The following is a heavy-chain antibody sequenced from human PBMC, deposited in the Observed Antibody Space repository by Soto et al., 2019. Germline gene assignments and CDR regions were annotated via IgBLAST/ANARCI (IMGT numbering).Heavy chain of an antibody. CDR2: IGSRGETYAT. Sequence: EVQLVESGGGLVQPGGSLNLSCAASGFTCGASALQWVRQASGKGLEWLGRIGSRGETYATTYAASVKGRFTISRDDSKKTAYWQMNSLECEDTAVYYCSRDDSDWFFNWARGTLVTVSS. J-gene: IGHJ4*02. CDR1: GFTCGASA. D-gene: IGHD3-9*01. CDR3: SRDDSDWFFN. V-gene: IGHV3-73*02.